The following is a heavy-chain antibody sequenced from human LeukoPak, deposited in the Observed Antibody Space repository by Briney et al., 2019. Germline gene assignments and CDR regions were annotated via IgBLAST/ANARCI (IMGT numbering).Heavy chain of an antibody. Sequence: PGGSLRLSCAASGFTFSSYAMSWVRQAPGGGLGGVSAISGSGDTTYHADSVKGRFTISRDNSENRLSLQMDSLRAEDTAVYFCAKDTTAWWYHRAYMDVWGKGTTVTVSS. CDR2: ISGSGDTT. J-gene: IGHJ6*03. CDR1: GFTFSSYA. V-gene: IGHV3-23*01. D-gene: IGHD2-15*01. CDR3: AKDTTAWWYHRAYMDV.